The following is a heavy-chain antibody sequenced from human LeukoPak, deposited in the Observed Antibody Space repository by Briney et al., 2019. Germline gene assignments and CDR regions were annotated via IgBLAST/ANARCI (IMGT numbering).Heavy chain of an antibody. CDR2: IYTSGST. CDR3: ASLGSGYYYYMDV. Sequence: SENLSLTCTVSGGSISSYYWSWIRQPPGKGLEWIGYIYTSGSTNYNPSLKSRVTISVDTSKNQFSLKLSSVTAADTAVYYCASLGSGYYYYMDVWGKGTTVTVSS. D-gene: IGHD3-10*01. CDR1: GGSISSYY. J-gene: IGHJ6*03. V-gene: IGHV4-4*09.